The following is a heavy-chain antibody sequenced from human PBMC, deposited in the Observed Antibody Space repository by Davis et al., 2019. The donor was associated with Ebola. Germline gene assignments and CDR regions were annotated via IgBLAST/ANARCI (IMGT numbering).Heavy chain of an antibody. CDR2: IKSKTDGGTT. Sequence: GGSLRLSCAASGFTVSSNYMSWVRQAPGKGLEWVGRIKSKTDGGTTDYAAPVKGRFTISRDDSKNTLYLQMNSLKTEDTAVYYCTTDGEYDFWSGSLRVYWGQGTLVTVSS. D-gene: IGHD3-3*01. CDR1: GFTVSSNY. CDR3: TTDGEYDFWSGSLRVY. V-gene: IGHV3-15*01. J-gene: IGHJ4*02.